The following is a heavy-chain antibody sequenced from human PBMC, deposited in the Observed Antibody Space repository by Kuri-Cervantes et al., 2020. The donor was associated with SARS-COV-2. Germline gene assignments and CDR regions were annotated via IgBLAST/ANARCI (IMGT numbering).Heavy chain of an antibody. Sequence: SETLSLTCTVSGGSVSSGSYYWSWIRQPPGKGLEWIGYIYYSGSTNYNPSLKSRVTISVDTSKNQFSLKLSSVTAADTAVYYCARGVVVVPAAVIFSDYWGQGTLVTVSS. CDR1: GGSVSSGSYY. CDR2: IYYSGST. D-gene: IGHD2-2*01. CDR3: ARGVVVVPAAVIFSDY. V-gene: IGHV4-61*01. J-gene: IGHJ4*02.